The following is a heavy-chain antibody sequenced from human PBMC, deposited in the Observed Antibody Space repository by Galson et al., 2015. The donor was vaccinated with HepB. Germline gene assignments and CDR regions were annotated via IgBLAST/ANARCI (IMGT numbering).Heavy chain of an antibody. Sequence: SLRLSCAASGIILSSYSMNWVRQAPGKGLEWVAYISASGGTIQYADSVKGRFTISRDNAQNSLYLQISSLSAGDTAMYYCARVLGARMYYYMDVWGKGTTVTVSS. CDR2: ISASGGTI. CDR3: ARVLGARMYYYMDV. V-gene: IGHV3-48*01. CDR1: GIILSSYS. J-gene: IGHJ6*03. D-gene: IGHD1-26*01.